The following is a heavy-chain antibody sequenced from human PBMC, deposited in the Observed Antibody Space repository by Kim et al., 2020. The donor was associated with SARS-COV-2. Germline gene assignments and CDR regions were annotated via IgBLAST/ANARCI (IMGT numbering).Heavy chain of an antibody. Sequence: GGSLRLSCAASGFTFSNAWMSWVRQAPGKGLEWVGRIKSKTDGGTTDYAAPVKGRFTISRDDSKNTLYLQMNSLKTEDTAVYYCTTAHVDTAMVTWDYYFDYWGQGTLVTVSS. CDR3: TTAHVDTAMVTWDYYFDY. CDR2: IKSKTDGGTT. D-gene: IGHD5-18*01. V-gene: IGHV3-15*01. CDR1: GFTFSNAW. J-gene: IGHJ4*02.